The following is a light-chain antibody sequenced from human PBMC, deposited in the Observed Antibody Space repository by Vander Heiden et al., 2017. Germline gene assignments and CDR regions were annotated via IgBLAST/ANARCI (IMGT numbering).Light chain of an antibody. J-gene: IGLJ2*01. CDR3: ASDTSSSTQV. V-gene: IGLV2-14*03. Sequence: QSALTQPASVPGSPGPSITISCTGTTRDVGGFNYVSWYHHQPGRAPRLLISDVYTRPSGVSHRFSGLKSGNTASLTISGLQAEDEADYYCASDTSSSTQVFGGGTKLTVL. CDR1: TRDVGGFNY. CDR2: DVY.